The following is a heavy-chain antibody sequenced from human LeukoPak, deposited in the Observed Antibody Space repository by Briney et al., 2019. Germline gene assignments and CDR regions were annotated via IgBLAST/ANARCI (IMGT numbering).Heavy chain of an antibody. CDR3: ARAPLPPYSSSTTVGY. V-gene: IGHV3-23*01. CDR1: GFTFSSYA. Sequence: PGGSLRLSCAASGFTFSSYAMSWVRQAPGKGLEWVSGISGGSTVYADSVKGRFTISRDNFRNTVFLQMNSLRAEDTAVYYCARAPLPPYSSSTTVGYWGQGTLVTVSS. D-gene: IGHD6-13*01. J-gene: IGHJ4*02. CDR2: ISGGST.